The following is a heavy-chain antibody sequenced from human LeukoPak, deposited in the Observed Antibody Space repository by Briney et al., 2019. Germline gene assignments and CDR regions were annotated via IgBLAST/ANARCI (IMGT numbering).Heavy chain of an antibody. D-gene: IGHD1-26*01. Sequence: SETLSLTCSVSGGSVSSGGFYRTWIRQPPGRGLEWIGYIYYSGSTEYSPSLKSRVTISVDTSKNHFSLILNSVTAADTAVYYCARGIVGVTYFDEWGQGMLVTVSS. J-gene: IGHJ4*02. V-gene: IGHV4-61*03. CDR2: IYYSGST. CDR1: GGSVSSGGFY. CDR3: ARGIVGVTYFDE.